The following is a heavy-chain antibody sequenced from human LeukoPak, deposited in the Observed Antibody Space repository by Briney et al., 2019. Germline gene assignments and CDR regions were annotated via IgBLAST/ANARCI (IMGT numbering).Heavy chain of an antibody. CDR3: ARITLQGPYGMDV. V-gene: IGHV3-21*01. CDR2: ISYSSSYI. D-gene: IGHD3-16*01. Sequence: GGSLRLSCAASGFTFDSYSMNWVRQVPGKGLEWVSSISYSSSYIFYTDSVKGRFTISRDDAKNSLFLQMNSLRAEDTAVYYCARITLQGPYGMDVWGQGTTVTVSS. CDR1: GFTFDSYS. J-gene: IGHJ6*02.